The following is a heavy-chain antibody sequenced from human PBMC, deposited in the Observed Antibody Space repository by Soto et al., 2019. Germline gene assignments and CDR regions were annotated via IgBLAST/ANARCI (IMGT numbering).Heavy chain of an antibody. CDR1: GGSSRSGGYS. D-gene: IGHD2-2*01. CDR2: ISRSGTT. J-gene: IGHJ5*02. V-gene: IGHV4-39*07. Sequence: PSETLSLTCAVSGGSSRSGGYSWGWVRQPPGKGLEWIASISRSGTTYYNPSLKSRVTKSVDRSKNQFSLKLSSVTAADTAVYYCARVPDRWGQGTLVTVSS. CDR3: ARVPDR.